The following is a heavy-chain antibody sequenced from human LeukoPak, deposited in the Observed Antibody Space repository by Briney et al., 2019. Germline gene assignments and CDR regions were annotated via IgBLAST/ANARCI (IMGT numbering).Heavy chain of an antibody. CDR1: GGSISSSNW. J-gene: IGHJ4*02. Sequence: SGTLSLTCAVSGGSISSSNWWGWVRQPPGKGLEWIGEIYHSGSTNYNPSLKSRVTISVDKSKNQFSLKMTSVTAADTAVYFCASVGIKAAVPSDYWGQGTLVTVSS. CDR2: IYHSGST. CDR3: ASVGIKAAVPSDY. D-gene: IGHD6-13*01. V-gene: IGHV4-4*02.